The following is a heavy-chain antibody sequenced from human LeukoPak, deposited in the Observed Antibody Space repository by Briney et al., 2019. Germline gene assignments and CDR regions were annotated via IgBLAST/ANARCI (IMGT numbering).Heavy chain of an antibody. CDR1: GFTVSGNY. Sequence: PGGSLRRSCAASGFTVSGNYMSWVRQAPGKGLEWVSVIYSGGSTFYGDSVKGRFTISRDNSKNTLYLQMNSLRAEDTAVYYCVREGSGSFDQWGQGTLVTVSS. CDR3: VREGSGSFDQ. V-gene: IGHV3-53*01. J-gene: IGHJ4*02. D-gene: IGHD3-10*01. CDR2: IYSGGST.